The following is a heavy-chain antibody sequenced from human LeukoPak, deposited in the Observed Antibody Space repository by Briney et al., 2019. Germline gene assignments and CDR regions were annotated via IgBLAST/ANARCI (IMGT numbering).Heavy chain of an antibody. Sequence: GGSLRLSCAASGFTFSDFGMGWVRQAPGKGLEWVSGINSRETFYADAVKGRFTISRDNSSNKLNLQMNTLRADDTALYYCVKIGRAFHWTWFEEWGQGTLVPVSS. CDR1: GFTFSDFG. V-gene: IGHV3-23*01. J-gene: IGHJ5*02. D-gene: IGHD1-1*01. CDR3: VKIGRAFHWTWFEE. CDR2: INSRET.